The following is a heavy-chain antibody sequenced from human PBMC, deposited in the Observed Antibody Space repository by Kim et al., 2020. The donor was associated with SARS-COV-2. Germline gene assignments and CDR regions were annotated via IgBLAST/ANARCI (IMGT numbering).Heavy chain of an antibody. CDR3: ARDLRARMSASYGMDV. Sequence: SLKSRVTISVDTSKNQFSLKLSSVTAADTTVYYCARDLRARMSASYGMDVWGQGTTVTVSS. D-gene: IGHD6-6*01. V-gene: IGHV4-31*02. J-gene: IGHJ6*02.